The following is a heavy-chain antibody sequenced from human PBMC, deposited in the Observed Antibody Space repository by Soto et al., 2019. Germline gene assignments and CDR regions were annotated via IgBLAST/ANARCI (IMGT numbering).Heavy chain of an antibody. Sequence: QVQLQESGPGLVKSSETLSLTCTVSGGSMSSFYWSWIRQPAGKGLEWFVRIYGFGGTNYTPSVQSRVTLSFETSQKKSSLTLTSVTAADTAVYYCAREEASSYASRHFHDWGQGTLVTVSS. CDR2: IYGFGGT. CDR1: GGSMSSFY. D-gene: IGHD3-16*01. CDR3: AREEASSYASRHFHD. V-gene: IGHV4-4*07. J-gene: IGHJ4*02.